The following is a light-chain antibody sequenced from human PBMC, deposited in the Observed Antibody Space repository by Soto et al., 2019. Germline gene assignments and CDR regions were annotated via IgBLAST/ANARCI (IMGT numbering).Light chain of an antibody. Sequence: DIQMTQSPSTLSGSVGDRVTLTCRASQTISSWLAWYQQKPGKAPKFLIYAASSLQRGVPSRFSGSGSGTDFTLTISSLQPEDFATYYCQQSYSTPPTFGQGTKVDIK. V-gene: IGKV1-39*01. CDR1: QTISSW. CDR2: AAS. J-gene: IGKJ1*01. CDR3: QQSYSTPPT.